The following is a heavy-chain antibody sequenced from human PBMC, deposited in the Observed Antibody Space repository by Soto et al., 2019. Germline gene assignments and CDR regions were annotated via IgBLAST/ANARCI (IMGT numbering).Heavy chain of an antibody. CDR1: GYTFTNYA. D-gene: IGHD3-9*01. J-gene: IGHJ5*02. CDR3: ARDGTGYYTPDL. V-gene: IGHV1-3*01. Sequence: GASVKVSCKASGYTFTNYAIHWVRQAPGQRLEWMGWITAGNGNTKYSQYFQGRVTITRDTSANTAYMELSSLRSEDTAVYYCARDGTGYYTPDLWGQGTLVTSPQ. CDR2: ITAGNGNT.